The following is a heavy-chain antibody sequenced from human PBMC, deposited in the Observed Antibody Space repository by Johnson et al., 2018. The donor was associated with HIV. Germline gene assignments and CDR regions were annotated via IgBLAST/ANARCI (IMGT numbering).Heavy chain of an antibody. V-gene: IGHV3-9*01. CDR3: AKDRVRYGGDVDALDI. CDR1: GFTFDDYA. CDR2: ISWNGGNI. J-gene: IGHJ3*02. D-gene: IGHD2-21*02. Sequence: VQLVESGGGLVQPGRSLRLSCAASGFTFDDYAMHWVRQAPGKGLEWVSGISWNGGNIAYADSVRGRFTIARDNAKNSLHLQMNRLRAEDTALYYCAKDRVRYGGDVDALDIWGQGTMVTVSS.